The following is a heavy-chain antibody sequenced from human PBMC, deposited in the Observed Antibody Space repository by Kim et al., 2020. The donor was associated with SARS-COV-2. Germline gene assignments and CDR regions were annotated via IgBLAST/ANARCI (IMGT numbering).Heavy chain of an antibody. V-gene: IGHV3-74*01. Sequence: SRTTYADSEKGRFTVSRDNAKNTLYLQMNNLRAEDTAMYYCASRIYTSFDSWGQGTLVTVSS. CDR2: SRT. J-gene: IGHJ4*02. CDR3: ASRIYTSFDS.